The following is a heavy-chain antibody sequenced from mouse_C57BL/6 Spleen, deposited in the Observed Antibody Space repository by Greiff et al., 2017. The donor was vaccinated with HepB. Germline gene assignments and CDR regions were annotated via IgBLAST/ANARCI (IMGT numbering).Heavy chain of an antibody. CDR3: ARDRGYYGNPYWYFDV. CDR1: GFTFSSYA. CDR2: ISDGGSYT. J-gene: IGHJ1*03. Sequence: EVMLVESGGGLVKPGGSLKLSCAASGFTFSSYAMSWVRQTPEKRLEWVATISDGGSYTYYPDNVKGRFTISRDNAKNNLYLQMSHLKSEDTAMYYCARDRGYYGNPYWYFDVWGTGTTVTVSS. D-gene: IGHD2-1*01. V-gene: IGHV5-4*01.